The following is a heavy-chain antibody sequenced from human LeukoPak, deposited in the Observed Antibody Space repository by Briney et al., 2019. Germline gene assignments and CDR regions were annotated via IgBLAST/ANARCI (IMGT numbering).Heavy chain of an antibody. CDR2: INHSGST. J-gene: IGHJ4*02. D-gene: IGHD3-10*01. V-gene: IGHV4-34*01. CDR1: GGSFSGYY. Sequence: SETLSLTCAVYGGSFSGYYWSWIRQPPGKGLEWIGEINHSGSTNYNPSLKSRVTISVDTSKNQFSLKLSSVTAADTAVYYCASLLPHFDCWGQGTLVTVSS. CDR3: ASLLPHFDC.